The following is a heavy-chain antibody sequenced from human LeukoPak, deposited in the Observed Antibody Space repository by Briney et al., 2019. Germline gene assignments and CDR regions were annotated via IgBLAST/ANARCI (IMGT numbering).Heavy chain of an antibody. CDR2: ISSSSTI. J-gene: IGHJ4*02. D-gene: IGHD3-10*01. Sequence: PGGSLRLSCAASGFTFSSYSMNWVRQAPGKGLEWVSYISSSSTIYYSDSVKGRFTISRDNAKNSLYLQMNSLRAEDTAVYYCASNSMVRGKGTDYWGQGTLVTVSS. CDR3: ASNSMVRGKGTDY. CDR1: GFTFSSYS. V-gene: IGHV3-48*04.